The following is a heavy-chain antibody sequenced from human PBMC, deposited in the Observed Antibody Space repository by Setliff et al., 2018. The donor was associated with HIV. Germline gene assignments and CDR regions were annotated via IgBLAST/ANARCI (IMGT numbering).Heavy chain of an antibody. Sequence: ASVKVSCKASGYLFTGYYMHWVRPAPGQGLEWMGWINVNSGGTKYAQKFQGRVTMTRDTSISTAYMEVSSLRSDDTAVYYCAREGSPIYYFDYWSQGTLVTVSS. V-gene: IGHV1-2*02. CDR3: AREGSPIYYFDY. CDR1: GYLFTGYY. D-gene: IGHD3-10*01. CDR2: INVNSGGT. J-gene: IGHJ4*02.